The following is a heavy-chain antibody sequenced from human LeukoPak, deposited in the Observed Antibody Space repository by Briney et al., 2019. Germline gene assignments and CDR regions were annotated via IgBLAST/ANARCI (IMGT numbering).Heavy chain of an antibody. CDR2: IYYSGST. V-gene: IGHV4-39*01. D-gene: IGHD2-2*02. CDR3: ARLPIVVVPAAIRPRGYYYYYGMDV. CDR1: GGSISSSSYY. J-gene: IGHJ6*02. Sequence: SETLSLTCTVSGGSISSSSYYWGWIRQPPGKRLEWIGSIYYSGSTYYNPSLKSRVTISVDTSKNQFSLKLSSVTAADTAVYYCARLPIVVVPAAIRPRGYYYYYGMDVWGQGTTVTVSS.